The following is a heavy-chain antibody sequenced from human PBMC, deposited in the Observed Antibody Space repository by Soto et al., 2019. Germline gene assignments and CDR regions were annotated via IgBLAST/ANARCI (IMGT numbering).Heavy chain of an antibody. Sequence: SQTLSLTCAISGDSVSSNSAAWNWIRQSPSRGLEWLGRTYYRSKWYNDYAVSVKSRITINPDTSKNQFSLQRNSVTPEDTAVYYCARDSNYDFWSGYYHEGYYYGMDVWGQGTTVTVS. CDR3: ARDSNYDFWSGYYHEGYYYGMDV. CDR1: GDSVSSNSAA. J-gene: IGHJ6*02. D-gene: IGHD3-3*01. V-gene: IGHV6-1*01. CDR2: TYYRSKWYN.